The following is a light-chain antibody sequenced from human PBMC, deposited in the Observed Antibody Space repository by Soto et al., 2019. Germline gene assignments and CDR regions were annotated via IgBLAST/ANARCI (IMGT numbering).Light chain of an antibody. CDR2: GAS. J-gene: IGKJ1*01. CDR3: QQYGSSPWT. V-gene: IGKV3-20*01. CDR1: QSVSSSY. Sequence: EIVLTQSPGTLSLSPGERATLSCSASQSVSSSYLAWYQQKPGQAPRLLIYGASSRATGIPDRFSGSGSGTDFTLTISRLEPEAFAVYSCQQYGSSPWTFGQGTKVEI.